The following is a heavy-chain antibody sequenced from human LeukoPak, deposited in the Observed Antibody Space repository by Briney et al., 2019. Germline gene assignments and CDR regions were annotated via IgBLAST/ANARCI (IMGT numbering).Heavy chain of an antibody. CDR2: INSDRTDI. Sequence: PGGSLRLSCAASGFTFSSYWMHWVRQAPGKGLEWVARINSDRTDISYGDSVKGRFTISRDNAKNTLYLQMNSLRVEDTAVYYCARVGYYDSSNYYAYFQHWGQGTLVTVSS. D-gene: IGHD3-22*01. CDR1: GFTFSSYW. CDR3: ARVGYYDSSNYYAYFQH. J-gene: IGHJ1*01. V-gene: IGHV3-74*01.